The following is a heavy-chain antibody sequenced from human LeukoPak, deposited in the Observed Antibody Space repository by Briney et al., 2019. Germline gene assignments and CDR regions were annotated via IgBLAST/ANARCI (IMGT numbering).Heavy chain of an antibody. CDR3: ARPSGVAASGLDY. V-gene: IGHV4-39*07. CDR2: INHSGST. D-gene: IGHD6-13*01. CDR1: GGSISSSSYY. Sequence: SETLSLTCTVSGGSISSSSYYWGWIRQPPGKGLEWIGEINHSGSTNYNPSLKSRVTISVDTSKNQFSLKLSSVTAADTAVYYCARPSGVAASGLDYWGQGTLVTVSS. J-gene: IGHJ4*02.